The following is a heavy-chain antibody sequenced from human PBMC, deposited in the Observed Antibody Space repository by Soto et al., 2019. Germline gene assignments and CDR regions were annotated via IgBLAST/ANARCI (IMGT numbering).Heavy chain of an antibody. Sequence: QVQLVESGGGIVQPGNSLRLSCAASGFTFSNYGMQWFRQAPDKGLEWVAVVSWDGEAEYYAEAVKGRVTIYSDNSRGTLSLQMNGLRPEHTAVSYCVKEATVKAAHHFDSWGQGTLVTVST. CDR2: VSWDGEAE. CDR1: GFTFSNYG. V-gene: IGHV3-30*18. J-gene: IGHJ4*02. CDR3: VKEATVKAAHHFDS. D-gene: IGHD4-4*01.